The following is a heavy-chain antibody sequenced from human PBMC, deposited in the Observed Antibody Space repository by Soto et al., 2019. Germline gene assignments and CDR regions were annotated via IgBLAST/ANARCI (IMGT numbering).Heavy chain of an antibody. CDR2: IYWDDDK. Sequence: QITLKESGPPLVKPTQTLTLTCTFSGFSLSTTGEGVGWIRQPPGKALEWLALIYWDDDKRYSPSLKSRLTITKDTSKNQVVLTMANLDPVDTATYYCVQSRCGGDCLQSYSSHSYYGLDVWGQGTTVTVSS. CDR1: GFSLSTTGEG. D-gene: IGHD2-21*02. V-gene: IGHV2-5*02. CDR3: VQSRCGGDCLQSYSSHSYYGLDV. J-gene: IGHJ6*02.